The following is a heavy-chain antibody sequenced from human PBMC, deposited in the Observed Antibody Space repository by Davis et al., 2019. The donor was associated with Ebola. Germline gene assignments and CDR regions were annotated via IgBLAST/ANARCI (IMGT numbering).Heavy chain of an antibody. Sequence: GESLKISCQASGYTFTSYWIGWVRQAPGQGLEWMGMINPNDGRTIYAQKFQGRVTVTRDTSTTTVYMDLSSLRSEDTALYYCTTPGGQDSGYDVFDIWGQGTMVTVSS. CDR3: TTPGGQDSGYDVFDI. V-gene: IGHV1-46*03. CDR2: INPNDGRT. J-gene: IGHJ3*02. CDR1: GYTFTSYW. D-gene: IGHD5-12*01.